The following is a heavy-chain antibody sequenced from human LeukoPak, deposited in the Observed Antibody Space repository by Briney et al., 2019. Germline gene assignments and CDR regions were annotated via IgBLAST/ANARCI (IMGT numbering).Heavy chain of an antibody. CDR2: INPNSGGT. Sequence: ASVKVSCKASGYTFTGYYMHWVRQAPGQGLEWMGRINPNSGGTNYAQKFQGRVTMTRDTSISTAYMELSRLRSDDTAVYYCAGGSGWYKDASDIWGQGTMVTVCS. D-gene: IGHD6-19*01. J-gene: IGHJ3*02. V-gene: IGHV1-2*06. CDR1: GYTFTGYY. CDR3: AGGSGWYKDASDI.